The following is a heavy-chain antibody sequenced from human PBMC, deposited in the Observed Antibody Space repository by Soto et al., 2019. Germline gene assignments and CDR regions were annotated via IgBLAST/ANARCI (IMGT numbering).Heavy chain of an antibody. CDR2: IRSKANSYAT. CDR1: GFTFSGSA. J-gene: IGHJ4*02. Sequence: EVQLVESGGGLVQPGGSLKLSCAASGFTFSGSAMHWVRQASGKGLEWVGRIRSKANSYATAYAASVKGRFTISRDDSKNTAYLQMNSLKTEDTAVYYCTRSFYYYDSSGYYYWGQGTLVTVSS. CDR3: TRSFYYYDSSGYYY. D-gene: IGHD3-22*01. V-gene: IGHV3-73*02.